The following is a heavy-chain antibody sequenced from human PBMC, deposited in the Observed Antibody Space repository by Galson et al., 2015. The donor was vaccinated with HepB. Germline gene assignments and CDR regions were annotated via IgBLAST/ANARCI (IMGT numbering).Heavy chain of an antibody. Sequence: SLRLSCAASGFIFSSSAMSWVRQAPGKGLEWVSGIGGSGIATYYADSVKGRFTISRDNSKNTLYLQINSLRAEATAVYYCARPKRATGLAFDIWGQGTMATVSS. J-gene: IGHJ3*02. CDR2: IGGSGIAT. D-gene: IGHD5-12*01. CDR1: GFIFSSSA. CDR3: ARPKRATGLAFDI. V-gene: IGHV3-23*01.